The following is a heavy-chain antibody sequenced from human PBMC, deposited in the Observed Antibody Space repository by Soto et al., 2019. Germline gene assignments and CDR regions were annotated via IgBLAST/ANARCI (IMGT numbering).Heavy chain of an antibody. CDR2: IYYSGST. V-gene: IGHV4-61*01. CDR1: GGSVRSGSYY. D-gene: IGHD3-22*01. Sequence: SETLSLTCTFSGGSVRSGSYYLSWIRQPPGKGLEWIGYIYYSGSTNYNPSLKSRVTISVDTSKNQFSLKLSSVTAADTAVYYCARDAEYYYDSSGRRPEYYYYYGMDVWGQGTTVTVSS. CDR3: ARDAEYYYDSSGRRPEYYYYYGMDV. J-gene: IGHJ6*02.